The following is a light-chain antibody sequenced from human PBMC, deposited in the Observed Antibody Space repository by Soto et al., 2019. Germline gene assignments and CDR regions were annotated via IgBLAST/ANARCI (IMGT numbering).Light chain of an antibody. J-gene: IGKJ2*01. CDR3: QQYDSSPVYT. CDR1: QSVSSSY. Sequence: EIVLTQSPGTLSLSPGERATLSCRASQSVSSSYLAWYQQKPGQAPRLLLYGASSRDTGIPDRFSGSGSGTDLTLTISRLEPEDFAVYYCQQYDSSPVYTVGQGTKLEIK. V-gene: IGKV3-20*01. CDR2: GAS.